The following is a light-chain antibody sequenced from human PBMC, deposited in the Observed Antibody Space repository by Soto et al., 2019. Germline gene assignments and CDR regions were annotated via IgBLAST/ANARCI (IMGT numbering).Light chain of an antibody. CDR2: DVS. Sequence: SALTQPASVTGSPGQSIAISSTGTRSDVGGYNYVSWYQQPPGKAPKLIIYDVSDRPSGVSTRFSGSKSGNTASLTISGLQADDEADYYCSSYTSQSTVVFGGGTKVTVL. CDR1: RSDVGGYNY. CDR3: SSYTSQSTVV. J-gene: IGLJ3*02. V-gene: IGLV2-14*01.